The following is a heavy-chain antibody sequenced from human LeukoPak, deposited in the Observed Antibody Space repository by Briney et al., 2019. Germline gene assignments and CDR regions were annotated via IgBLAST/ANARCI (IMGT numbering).Heavy chain of an antibody. Sequence: GASVTVSCKASGYTFTSYDINWVRQATGQGLEWMGWMNPNSGNAGYSQKFQDRVTMTRSTSTSTAYMELSSLRSVDTAVYYCARGAWYSSGYTALHYFDYWGQGTLVTVSS. J-gene: IGHJ4*02. CDR2: MNPNSGNA. CDR1: GYTFTSYD. D-gene: IGHD6-19*01. V-gene: IGHV1-8*01. CDR3: ARGAWYSSGYTALHYFDY.